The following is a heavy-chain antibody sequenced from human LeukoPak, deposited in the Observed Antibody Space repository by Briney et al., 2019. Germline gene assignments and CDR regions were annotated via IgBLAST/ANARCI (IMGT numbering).Heavy chain of an antibody. CDR1: GFNFGKYA. CDR2: INSGGSTT. J-gene: IGHJ1*01. CDR3: AKDYDYGGNPRFQH. D-gene: IGHD4-23*01. Sequence: PGGSLRLSCAASGFNFGKYAMQWVRQAPGKGPEWVSYINSGGSTTYYIDSMKGRITISRDNAKNTLYLQMNSLRAEDTAVYYCAKDYDYGGNPRFQHWGQGTLVTVSS. V-gene: IGHV3-NL1*01.